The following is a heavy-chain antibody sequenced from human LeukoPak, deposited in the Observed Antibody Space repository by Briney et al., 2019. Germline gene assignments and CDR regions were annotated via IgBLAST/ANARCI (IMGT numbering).Heavy chain of an antibody. CDR3: AKIKDAVVTLNYFDY. CDR2: ISTSGESA. CDR1: GFTFSSYA. Sequence: GGSLRLSCPVSGFTFSSYAMSWVRQAPGRGLEWVSVISTSGESAYYADSVKGRFTISRDNSKNTLHLQMNSLRAEDTAVYYCAKIKDAVVTLNYFDYWGQGTLVTVSS. D-gene: IGHD4-23*01. J-gene: IGHJ4*02. V-gene: IGHV3-23*01.